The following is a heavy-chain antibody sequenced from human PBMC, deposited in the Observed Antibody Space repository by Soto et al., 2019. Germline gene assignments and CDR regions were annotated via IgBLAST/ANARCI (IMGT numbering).Heavy chain of an antibody. Sequence: PGGSLRLSCAASGFTFSGYSINWVRQAPGKGLEWVSYISSSSSTIYYADSVKGRFTISRDNAKDSLYLQMNSLRDEDTAVYYCARDVTNCSSTNCYLYYFDSWGQGTLVTVSS. CDR2: ISSSSSTI. V-gene: IGHV3-48*02. D-gene: IGHD2-2*01. J-gene: IGHJ4*02. CDR3: ARDVTNCSSTNCYLYYFDS. CDR1: GFTFSGYS.